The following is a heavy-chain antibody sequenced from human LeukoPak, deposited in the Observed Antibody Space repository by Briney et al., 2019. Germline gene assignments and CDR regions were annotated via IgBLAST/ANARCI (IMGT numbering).Heavy chain of an antibody. CDR1: GFTFTGYW. CDR2: ISGSGGST. CDR3: AKRSFAYGDYGVYYFDY. V-gene: IGHV3-23*01. D-gene: IGHD4-17*01. J-gene: IGHJ4*02. Sequence: PGGSLRLSCAASGFTFTGYWMSWVRQAPGKGLEWVSAISGSGGSTYYADSVKGRFTISRDNSKNTLYLQMNSLRAEDTAVYYCAKRSFAYGDYGVYYFDYWGQGTLVTVSS.